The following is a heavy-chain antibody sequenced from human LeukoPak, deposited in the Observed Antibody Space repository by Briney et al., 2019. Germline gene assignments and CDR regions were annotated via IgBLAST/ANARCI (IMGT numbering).Heavy chain of an antibody. CDR2: ISDSGGST. Sequence: PGGSLRLSCAASGFTFSSYGMSWVRQAPGKGLEWVSGISDSGGSTYYPDSVKGRFTISRDNSKNTLYLQMNSLRAEDTAIYYCAKFTFSGNYRAFDIWDQGTMVTVSS. D-gene: IGHD1-26*01. CDR3: AKFTFSGNYRAFDI. J-gene: IGHJ3*02. CDR1: GFTFSSYG. V-gene: IGHV3-23*01.